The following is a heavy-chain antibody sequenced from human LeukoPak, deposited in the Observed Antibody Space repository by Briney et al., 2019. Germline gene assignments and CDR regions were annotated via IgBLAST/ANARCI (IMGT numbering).Heavy chain of an antibody. Sequence: ASVKVSCTASGYTFTSYDIHWVRQATGQGLEWMGCMNPNSGNTGYAQKFQGRFTITRNTSKDTAYMELSSLRSEDTAVYYCARNSGSLTCPGLGDAFDIWGQGTMVTVSS. J-gene: IGHJ3*02. CDR1: GYTFTSYD. CDR3: ARNSGSLTCPGLGDAFDI. D-gene: IGHD1-26*01. CDR2: MNPNSGNT. V-gene: IGHV1-8*03.